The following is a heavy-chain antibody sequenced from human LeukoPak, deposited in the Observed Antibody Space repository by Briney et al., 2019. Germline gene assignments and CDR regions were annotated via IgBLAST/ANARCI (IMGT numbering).Heavy chain of an antibody. J-gene: IGHJ1*01. CDR2: FFYSGST. CDR3: ASASGWKYFQH. Sequence: KSSETLSLTCTVSGGSISSSTYYWGWIRQPPGKGLEWIGSFFYSGSTYYNPSLSLKSRVTLSVDTSKNQFSLRLRSVTAADTAVYYCASASGWKYFQHWGQGTLVPVSS. CDR1: GGSISSSTYY. D-gene: IGHD6-19*01. V-gene: IGHV4-39*01.